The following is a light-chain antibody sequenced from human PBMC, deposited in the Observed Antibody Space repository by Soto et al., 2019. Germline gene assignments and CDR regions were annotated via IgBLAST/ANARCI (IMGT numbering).Light chain of an antibody. J-gene: IGLJ1*01. CDR2: DHN. V-gene: IGLV1-51*01. Sequence: QSVLTQPPSGSATTGQKVTISCSGSRSNIGGNSVSRYQQLPATAPKLLIYDHNKRPSGIPDRFSGSKSGTSATLGITGFQTGDEADYYCGSWDSCLSGYVFGTGTTVTVL. CDR3: GSWDSCLSGYV. CDR1: RSNIGGNS.